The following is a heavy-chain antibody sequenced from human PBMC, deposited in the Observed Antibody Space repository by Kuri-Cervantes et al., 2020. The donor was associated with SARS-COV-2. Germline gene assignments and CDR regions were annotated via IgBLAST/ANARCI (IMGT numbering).Heavy chain of an antibody. Sequence: GGSLRLSCAASGFTFSTYAMHWVRQAPGKGLEWVAVVSYDGINKYYADSVKGRFTISRDNAKNSLYLQMNSLRAEDTAVYYCARDRYCSSNSCYYYGMDVWGQGTTVTVSS. V-gene: IGHV3-30-3*01. CDR1: GFTFSTYA. J-gene: IGHJ6*02. CDR3: ARDRYCSSNSCYYYGMDV. CDR2: VSYDGINK. D-gene: IGHD2-2*01.